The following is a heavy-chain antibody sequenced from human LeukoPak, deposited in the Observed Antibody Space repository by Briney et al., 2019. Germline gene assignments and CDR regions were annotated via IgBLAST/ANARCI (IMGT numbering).Heavy chain of an antibody. V-gene: IGHV3-30*02. J-gene: IGHJ6*02. D-gene: IGHD2-2*01. CDR3: AKEGYYALYGMDV. Sequence: GGSLRLSCATSGFIFSKHGMHWVRQVPGKGLEWVAFIEHDGSREYVDSVKGRFTISRDNSNNTLFLQMNSLRPEDTAVYFCAKEGYYALYGMDVWGQGTTVTVSS. CDR1: GFIFSKHG. CDR2: IEHDGSRE.